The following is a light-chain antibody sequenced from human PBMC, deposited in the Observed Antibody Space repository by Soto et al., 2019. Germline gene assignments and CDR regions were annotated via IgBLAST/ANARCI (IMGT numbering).Light chain of an antibody. CDR3: QQSDSFPRT. CDR1: QSISSY. J-gene: IGKJ1*01. Sequence: DIQMTQSPSSLSASVGDRVTITCRASQSISSYLNWDQQKPGKAPKLLIYTASSLQSGVPSRFSGSGSGTDFTLTISSLRPEDFATYHCQQSDSFPRTFGQGTKVEIK. CDR2: TAS. V-gene: IGKV1-39*01.